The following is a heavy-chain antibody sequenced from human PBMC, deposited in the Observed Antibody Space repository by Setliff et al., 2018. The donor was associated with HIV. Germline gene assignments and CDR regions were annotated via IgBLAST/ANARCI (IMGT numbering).Heavy chain of an antibody. D-gene: IGHD2-8*01. J-gene: IGHJ3*02. CDR3: ARDLKVYAMWGDAFDT. Sequence: ASVKVSCKASGYTFTNYGISWVRQAPGQGLEWMGWISGYNGNTNYAEKLQGRVTMTTDTSTSTAYMELRSLRSDDTAVYYCARDLKVYAMWGDAFDTWGKGTMVTVSS. CDR1: GYTFTNYG. CDR2: ISGYNGNT. V-gene: IGHV1-18*01.